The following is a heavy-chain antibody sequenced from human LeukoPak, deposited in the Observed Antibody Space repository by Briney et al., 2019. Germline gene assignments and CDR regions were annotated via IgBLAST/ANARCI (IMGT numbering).Heavy chain of an antibody. CDR3: AKDGGPVLVGAKLVSYKDY. J-gene: IGHJ4*02. D-gene: IGHD1-26*01. V-gene: IGHV3-9*01. CDR2: ISWNSGSI. CDR1: GFTFDDCA. Sequence: QPGGSLRLSCAASGFTFDDCAMHWVRQAPGKGLEWVSGISWNSGSIGYADSVKGRFTISRDNAKNSLYLQMNSLRAEDTALYYCAKDGGPVLVGAKLVSYKDYWGQGTLVTVSS.